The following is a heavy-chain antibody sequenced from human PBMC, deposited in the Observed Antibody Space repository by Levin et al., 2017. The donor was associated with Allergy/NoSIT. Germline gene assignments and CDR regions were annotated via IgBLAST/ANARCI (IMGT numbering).Heavy chain of an antibody. CDR3: AIRGAAGDSFGYYFDY. J-gene: IGHJ4*02. CDR2: IYPGDSDT. V-gene: IGHV5-51*01. CDR1: GFSFTSYW. Sequence: NHGESLKISCKGSGFSFTSYWIAWVRQMPGKGLEWMGIIYPGDSDTRYSPSFQGQVTISADKSFTTAHLQWSSLEASDTAMYYCAIRGAAGDSFGYYFDYWGQGTLVTVSS. D-gene: IGHD2-21*02.